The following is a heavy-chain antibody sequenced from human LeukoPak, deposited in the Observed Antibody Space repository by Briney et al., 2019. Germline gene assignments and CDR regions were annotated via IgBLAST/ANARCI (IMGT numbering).Heavy chain of an antibody. CDR3: ATSRTFDY. Sequence: QPGGSLRLSCEVSGFTFSSYWMHWVRQAPGKGLVWVPRINSEGSSTSYADSVRGRFTISRDNAKNTLFLQMNSLRSEDTAVYYCATSRTFDYWGQGTLVTVSS. V-gene: IGHV3-74*01. J-gene: IGHJ4*02. CDR2: INSEGSST. CDR1: GFTFSSYW.